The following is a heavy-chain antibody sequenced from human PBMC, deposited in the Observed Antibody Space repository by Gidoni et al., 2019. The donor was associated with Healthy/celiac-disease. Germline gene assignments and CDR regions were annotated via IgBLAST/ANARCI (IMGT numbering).Heavy chain of an antibody. Sequence: WIGEINHSGSTNYHPSLKRRVTISVDTSKNQFSLKLSSVTAADTAVYYCARVGGNGDYVGRLTDYWGQGTLVTVSS. CDR3: ARVGGNGDYVGRLTDY. V-gene: IGHV4-34*01. J-gene: IGHJ4*02. D-gene: IGHD4-17*01. CDR2: INHSGST.